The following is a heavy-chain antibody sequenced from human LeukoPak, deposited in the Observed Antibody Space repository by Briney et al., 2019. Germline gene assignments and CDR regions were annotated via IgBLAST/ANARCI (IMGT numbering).Heavy chain of an antibody. CDR1: GGTFSSHA. D-gene: IGHD2-2*01. Sequence: ASVKVSCKASGGTFSSHAIAWVRQAPGQGPEWMGGIIPISGTANYAQKFQGRVTITTDESTSTDYLELSSLASDDTAVYYCARWLQYQLLKALWHYYMDVWGEGTTVTVSS. CDR2: IIPISGTA. V-gene: IGHV1-69*05. CDR3: ARWLQYQLLKALWHYYMDV. J-gene: IGHJ6*03.